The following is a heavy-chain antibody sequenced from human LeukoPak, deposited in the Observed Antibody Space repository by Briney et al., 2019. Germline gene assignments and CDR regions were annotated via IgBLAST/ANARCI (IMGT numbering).Heavy chain of an antibody. CDR2: IGSNGGST. CDR1: GFTFSSYA. Sequence: GGSLRLSCAASGFTFSSYAMHWVRQAPGKGLEYVSAIGSNGGSTDYANSVKGRFTISRDNSKNTLYLQMGSLRAEDMAVYYCTRDGEGPFDYWGQGTLVTVSS. V-gene: IGHV3-64*01. CDR3: TRDGEGPFDY. J-gene: IGHJ4*02. D-gene: IGHD3-10*01.